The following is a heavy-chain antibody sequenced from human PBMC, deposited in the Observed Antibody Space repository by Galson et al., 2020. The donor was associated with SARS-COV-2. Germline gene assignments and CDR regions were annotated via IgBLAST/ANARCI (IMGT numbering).Heavy chain of an antibody. V-gene: IGHV3-33*01. D-gene: IGHD6-19*01. CDR3: ARGLTSEYYYGLDV. CDR2: IWYDGSNK. J-gene: IGHJ6*02. CDR1: GFSFSGYA. Sequence: SCAASGFSFSGYAMHWVRQAPGKGLEWVAIIWYDGSNKYSTDSVKGRFTISRDNSKNTLYLEMNSLRAEDTAVYYCARGLTSEYYYGLDVWGQGTTVTVSS.